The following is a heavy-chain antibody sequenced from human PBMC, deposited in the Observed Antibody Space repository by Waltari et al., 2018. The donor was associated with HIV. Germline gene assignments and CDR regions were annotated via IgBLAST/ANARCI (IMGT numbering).Heavy chain of an antibody. Sequence: QVQLVQSGAEVKKPGASVKVSCKASGYTFTSYAMHWVRQAPGQRLEWMGWINAGNGTTKESQKFQGRVTLTRDTSASTAYMELSSLRSEDTAVYYCARVEVAGGWGEYYFDYWGQGTLVTVSS. J-gene: IGHJ4*02. D-gene: IGHD3-16*01. CDR3: ARVEVAGGWGEYYFDY. V-gene: IGHV1-3*01. CDR2: INAGNGTT. CDR1: GYTFTSYA.